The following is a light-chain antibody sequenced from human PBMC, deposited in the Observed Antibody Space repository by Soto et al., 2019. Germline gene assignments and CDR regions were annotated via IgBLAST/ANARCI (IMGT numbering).Light chain of an antibody. CDR2: DNN. Sequence: VLTQPPSVSAATRQNVTISGSGSSSNIGNNYVSLYQQLPGTAPKLLIHDNNIRPSGIPDRFSGSKSGTSATLGITGLQTGDEADYYCGTWDSSLIAEVFGGGNKVTVL. CDR1: SSNIGNNY. J-gene: IGLJ3*02. CDR3: GTWDSSLIAEV. V-gene: IGLV1-51*01.